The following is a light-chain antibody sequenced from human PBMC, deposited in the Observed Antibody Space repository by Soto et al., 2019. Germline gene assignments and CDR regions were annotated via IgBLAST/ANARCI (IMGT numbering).Light chain of an antibody. V-gene: IGKV3-20*01. CDR3: QQYGSSPLT. CDR1: QSVTSSY. Sequence: EIVLTQSPSTLSFSPGERVTLFCRASQSVTSSYLAWYQQKPGQASRLLIYGASRRATDIPDRFIGSGSGTDFTLTISRLEPEDFTVYYCQQYGSSPLTFGGGTKVDIK. CDR2: GAS. J-gene: IGKJ4*01.